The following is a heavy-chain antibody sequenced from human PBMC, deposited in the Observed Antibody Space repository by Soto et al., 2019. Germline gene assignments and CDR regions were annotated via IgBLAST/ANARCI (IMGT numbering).Heavy chain of an antibody. CDR1: GFTFSSYA. J-gene: IGHJ4*02. CDR3: ANSPPNLNYYDSSGYPYYFDY. CDR2: ISGSGGST. Sequence: GGSLRLSCAASGFTFSSYAMSWVRQAPGKGLEWVSAISGSGGSTYYADSVKGRFTISRDNSKNTLYLQMNSLRAEDTAVYYCANSPPNLNYYDSSGYPYYFDYWGQGTLVTVSS. D-gene: IGHD3-22*01. V-gene: IGHV3-23*01.